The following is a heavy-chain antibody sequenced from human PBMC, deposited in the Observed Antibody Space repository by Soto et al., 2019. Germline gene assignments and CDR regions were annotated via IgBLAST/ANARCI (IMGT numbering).Heavy chain of an antibody. V-gene: IGHV3-48*03. D-gene: IGHD3-16*02. CDR2: ISSGGSTI. Sequence: EVQLVESGGGLVQPGGSLRLSCAASGFTFSSYEMNWVRQAPGKGLEWVSYISSGGSTIYYADSVRGRFTISRDNAKNSLYLQMNSVRAEDTAVYYCARDDSGYPSYFHYWGQGTLVTVSS. CDR3: ARDDSGYPSYFHY. CDR1: GFTFSSYE. J-gene: IGHJ4*02.